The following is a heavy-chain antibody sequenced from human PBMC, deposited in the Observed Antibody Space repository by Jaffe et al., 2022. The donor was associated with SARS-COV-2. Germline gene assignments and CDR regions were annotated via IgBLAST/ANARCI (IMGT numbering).Heavy chain of an antibody. Sequence: QVQLVQSGAEVKKPGASVKVSCKASGYTFTGYYMHWVRQAPGQGLEWMGWINPNSGGTNYAQKFQGWVTMTRDTSISTAYMELSRLRSDDTAVYYCARGAGLLWFGELFYYYYYGMDVWGQGTTVTVSS. CDR3: ARGAGLLWFGELFYYYYYGMDV. J-gene: IGHJ6*02. V-gene: IGHV1-2*04. D-gene: IGHD3-10*01. CDR2: INPNSGGT. CDR1: GYTFTGYY.